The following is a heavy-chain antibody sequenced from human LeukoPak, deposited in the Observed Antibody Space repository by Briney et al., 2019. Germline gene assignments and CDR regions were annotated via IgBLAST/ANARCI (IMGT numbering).Heavy chain of an antibody. J-gene: IGHJ5*02. CDR3: ARVKWIPRIANWFDP. D-gene: IGHD6-13*01. Sequence: ASVKVSCKASGYTFTGYYMHWVRQAPGQGLEWMGWINPNSGGTNYAQKFQGRVTMTRDTSISTAYMELSRLRSDDTAVYYCARVKWIPRIANWFDPWGQGTLVTVSS. CDR2: INPNSGGT. CDR1: GYTFTGYY. V-gene: IGHV1-2*02.